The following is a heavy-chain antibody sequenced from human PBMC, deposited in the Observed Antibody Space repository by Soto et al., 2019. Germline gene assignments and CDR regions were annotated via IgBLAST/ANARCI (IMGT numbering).Heavy chain of an antibody. CDR2: IRSNADGGTT. Sequence: LRLSCAASGFPFIDAWMSWVRQAPGKGLQWIGRIRSNADGGTTDLAAPVRGRFSISRDDSKDTLYLQMNSLKIDDTAVYFCSTALRRDSALGGYWGQGTLVTVSS. D-gene: IGHD2-15*01. CDR1: GFPFIDAW. V-gene: IGHV3-15*01. CDR3: STALRRDSALGGY. J-gene: IGHJ4*02.